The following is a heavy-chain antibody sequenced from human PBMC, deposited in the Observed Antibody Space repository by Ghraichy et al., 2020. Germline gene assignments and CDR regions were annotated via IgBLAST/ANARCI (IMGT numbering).Heavy chain of an antibody. V-gene: IGHV4-59*01. Sequence: SETLSLTCTVSGGSISTFYWSWIRQPPGKGLEWIGYIYYSGSTDYNPSLKSRVTISVDTSKNQFSLKLSSVTAADTAVYYCARGGQGLGSWGQGTLVTVSS. CDR1: GGSISTFY. CDR3: ARGGQGLGS. D-gene: IGHD2-15*01. J-gene: IGHJ5*01. CDR2: IYYSGST.